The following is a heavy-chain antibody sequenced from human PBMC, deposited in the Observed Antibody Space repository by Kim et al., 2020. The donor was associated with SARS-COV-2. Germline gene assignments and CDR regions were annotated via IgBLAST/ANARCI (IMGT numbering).Heavy chain of an antibody. V-gene: IGHV3-72*01. D-gene: IGHD3-10*02. CDR3: ARGIPYDRRSFDV. CDR1: GFILSEHH. Sequence: GGSLRLSCAASGFILSEHHMDWIRQAPGKGLEWVARTRNSVQSHTTEYAASLKGRFIISRDNSKNLLYLEMNSLKTEDTAVYFCARGIPYDRRSFDVWGQGTTVTVSS. CDR2: TRNSVQSHTT. J-gene: IGHJ3*01.